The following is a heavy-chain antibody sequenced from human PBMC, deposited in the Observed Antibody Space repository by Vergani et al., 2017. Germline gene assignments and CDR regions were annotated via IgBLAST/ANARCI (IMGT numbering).Heavy chain of an antibody. J-gene: IGHJ4*02. CDR2: ISFSGST. CDR1: GGSIRSSSYY. CDR3: SRVGRGSGSYLIYYFDY. Sequence: QLQLQESGPGLVKPSETLSLTCTVSGGSIRSSSYYWGWIRQPPGRGREWIGSISFSGSTYYNPSLQSRVTISVQPSKNHLPLQRISVTAADTAVYYCSRVGRGSGSYLIYYFDYWGQGTLVTVSS. D-gene: IGHD3-10*01. V-gene: IGHV4-39*02.